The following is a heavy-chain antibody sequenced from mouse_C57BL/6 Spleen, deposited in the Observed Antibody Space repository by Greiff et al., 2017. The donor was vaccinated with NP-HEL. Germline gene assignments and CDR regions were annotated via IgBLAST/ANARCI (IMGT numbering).Heavy chain of an antibody. V-gene: IGHV1-15*01. J-gene: IGHJ3*01. D-gene: IGHD2-4*01. CDR1: GYTFTDYE. Sequence: QVQLQQSGAELVRPGASVTLSCKASGYTFTDYEMHWVKQTPVHGLEWIGAIDPETGGTAYNQKFKGKAILTADKSSSTAYMELRSLTSEDSAVYDCTRGNIYYDYAWYAYWGQGTLVTVSA. CDR2: IDPETGGT. CDR3: TRGNIYYDYAWYAY.